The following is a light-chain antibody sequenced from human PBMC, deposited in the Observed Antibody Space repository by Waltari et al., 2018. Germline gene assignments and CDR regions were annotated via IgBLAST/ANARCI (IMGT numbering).Light chain of an antibody. CDR2: DVN. CDR3: SSYSTSSSLIL. V-gene: IGLV2-14*03. J-gene: IGLJ2*01. Sequence: QSALSQPASVSGSPGQSITISCTGASSDVGGHDYVSWYQQHPGKAPKLIIRDVNNRPSGFSNGFSASKSGNTASLTISGLQAEDEADYYCSSYSTSSSLILFGEGTKVTVL. CDR1: SSDVGGHDY.